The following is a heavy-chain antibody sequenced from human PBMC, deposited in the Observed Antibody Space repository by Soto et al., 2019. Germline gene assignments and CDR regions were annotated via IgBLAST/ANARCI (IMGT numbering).Heavy chain of an antibody. CDR3: AKEVWSGPMDV. CDR1: GGTFSTYT. D-gene: IGHD3-3*01. CDR2: IIPILDIA. J-gene: IGHJ6*02. Sequence: SVKVSCKASGGTFSTYTISWVRQAPGQGLGWMGRIIPILDIANYAQKFQGRVTITADKSTSTAYMELSSLRSEDTAVYYCAKEVWSGPMDVWGQGTTVTV. V-gene: IGHV1-69*04.